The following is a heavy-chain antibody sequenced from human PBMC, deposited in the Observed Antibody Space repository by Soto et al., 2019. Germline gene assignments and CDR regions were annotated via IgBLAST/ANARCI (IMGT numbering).Heavy chain of an antibody. D-gene: IGHD5-18*01. Sequence: QVQLVQSGAEVKKPGSSVKVSCKASGGTFNSYAISWVRQAPGQGLEWMGGIIPIFGTANYAQKFQGRVTITADESTSTAYMELSSLRSEDTAVYYCAILPRGYSYVLEDYWGQGTLVTVSS. J-gene: IGHJ4*02. CDR3: AILPRGYSYVLEDY. CDR2: IIPIFGTA. CDR1: GGTFNSYA. V-gene: IGHV1-69*12.